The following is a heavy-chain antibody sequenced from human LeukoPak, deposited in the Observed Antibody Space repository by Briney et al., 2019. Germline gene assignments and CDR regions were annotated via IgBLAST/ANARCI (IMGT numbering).Heavy chain of an antibody. CDR2: IIPIFGTA. CDR3: ARVGVPAAMLGWFDP. J-gene: IGHJ5*02. Sequence: SVKVSCKASGGTFTSYAISWVRQAPGQGLEWMGGIIPIFGTANYAQQFQGRVTITTDESTSTAYMELSSLSSEDTAVYYCARVGVPAAMLGWFDPWGQGTLVTVSS. D-gene: IGHD2-2*01. V-gene: IGHV1-69*05. CDR1: GGTFTSYA.